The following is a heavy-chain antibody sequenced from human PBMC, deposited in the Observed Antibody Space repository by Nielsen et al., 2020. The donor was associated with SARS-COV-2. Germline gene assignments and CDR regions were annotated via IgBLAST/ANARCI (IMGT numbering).Heavy chain of an antibody. V-gene: IGHV4-39*07. CDR2: INHSGST. Sequence: SETLSLTCTVSGGSISSGGYYWSWIRQPPGKGLEWIGEINHSGSTNYNPSLKSRVTISVDTSKNQFSLKLSSVTAADTAVYYCARGVPRLWFGELRSYYYYGMDVWGQGTTVTVSS. CDR1: GGSISSGGYY. CDR3: ARGVPRLWFGELRSYYYYGMDV. D-gene: IGHD3-10*01. J-gene: IGHJ6*02.